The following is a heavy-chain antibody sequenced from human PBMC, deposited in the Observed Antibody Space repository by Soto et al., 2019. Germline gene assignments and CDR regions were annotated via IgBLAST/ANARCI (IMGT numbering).Heavy chain of an antibody. V-gene: IGHV4-39*07. CDR1: GGSISSSRHY. Sequence: SETLSLSCTVSGGSISSSRHYWGWIRQPPGKGLEWLGSIFYRGTTYYNPSLKSRVTISEDRSKNELSLKLTSVTAADTAVYYCARVPDVWGQGTTVT. J-gene: IGHJ6*02. CDR3: ARVPDV. CDR2: IFYRGTT.